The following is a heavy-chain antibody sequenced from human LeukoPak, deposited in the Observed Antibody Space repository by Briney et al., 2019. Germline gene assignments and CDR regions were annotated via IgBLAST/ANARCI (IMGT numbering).Heavy chain of an antibody. D-gene: IGHD6-13*01. CDR2: ISSSGNTI. CDR1: GFTFIDYY. J-gene: IGHJ4*02. V-gene: IGHV3-11*01. CDR3: ARPKYSSSWQIFDY. Sequence: PGGSLRLSCAASGFTFIDYYMSWIRQAPGKGLEWVSYISSSGNTIYYADSVKGRFTISRDNAKNSLYLQMNSLRAEDTAVYYCARPKYSSSWQIFDYWGQGTLVTASS.